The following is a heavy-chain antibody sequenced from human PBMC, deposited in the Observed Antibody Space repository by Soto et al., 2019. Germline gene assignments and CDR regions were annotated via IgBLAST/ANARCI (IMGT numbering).Heavy chain of an antibody. CDR1: GSSFTSYD. V-gene: IGHV1-8*01. D-gene: IGHD5-18*01. Sequence: XSVKVSCTASGSSFTSYDINWGRQTTGQGLEWMGWMNPNSGNTGYAQKFQGRVTMTRNTSISTAYMELSSLRSEDTAVYYCARKEAMGKYYYYYGMDVWGQGTTVTVSS. CDR2: MNPNSGNT. CDR3: ARKEAMGKYYYYYGMDV. J-gene: IGHJ6*02.